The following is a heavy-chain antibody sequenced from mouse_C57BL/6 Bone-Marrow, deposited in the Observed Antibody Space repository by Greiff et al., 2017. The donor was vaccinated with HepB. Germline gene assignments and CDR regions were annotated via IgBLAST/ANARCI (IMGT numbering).Heavy chain of an antibody. CDR3: ARKRILDY. V-gene: IGHV1-81*01. CDR1: GYTFTSYG. CDR2: IYPRSGNT. Sequence: QVQLQQSGAELARPGASVKLSCKASGYTFTSYGISWVKQRTGQGFEWIGEIYPRSGNTYYNEKFKGKATLTADKSSSTAYMELRSLTSEDSAVYFCARKRILDYWGQGTTLTVSS. J-gene: IGHJ2*01.